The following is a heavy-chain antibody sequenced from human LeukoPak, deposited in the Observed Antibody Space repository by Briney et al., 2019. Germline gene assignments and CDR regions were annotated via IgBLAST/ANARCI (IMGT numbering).Heavy chain of an antibody. CDR3: ARVISEGVGRPGSSFDY. Sequence: HAGGSLRLSCAASGFTFSDYSMSWVRQVPGKGLEWVSGIGRVGYTYLADPVKGRFTISRDNSKNTVYLQMNSLRAVDTAVYYCARVISEGVGRPGSSFDYWGQGTLVTVSS. V-gene: IGHV3-66*02. CDR1: GFTFSDYS. J-gene: IGHJ4*02. CDR2: IGRVGYT. D-gene: IGHD1-1*01.